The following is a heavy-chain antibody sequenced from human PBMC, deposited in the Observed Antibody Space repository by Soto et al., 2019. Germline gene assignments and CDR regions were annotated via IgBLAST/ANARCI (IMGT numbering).Heavy chain of an antibody. J-gene: IGHJ5*02. D-gene: IGHD6-13*01. Sequence: ASETLSLTCAVYGGSFRGYYWSWIRPPPGKGLEWIGGNNHSGSTNYNPPHKRRDNLSVDTSKNQFSQKLSSVNPADTAVYYCARRGGASIAAAGTWFAPWGQGTLVTVSS. CDR1: GGSFRGYY. CDR3: ARRGGASIAAAGTWFAP. CDR2: NNHSGST. V-gene: IGHV4-34*01.